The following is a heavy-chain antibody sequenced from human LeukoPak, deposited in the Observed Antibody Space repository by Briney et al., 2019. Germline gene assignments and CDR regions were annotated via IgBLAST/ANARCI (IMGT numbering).Heavy chain of an antibody. D-gene: IGHD3-3*01. CDR3: ARLGYYDFWSGYYHFDY. CDR2: IYHSGST. CDR1: GYSISSGYY. V-gene: IGHV4-38-2*01. J-gene: IGHJ4*02. Sequence: SETLSLTCAVSGYSISSGYYWGWIRQPPGKGLEWIGSIYHSGSTYYNPSLKSRATISVDTSKNQFSLKLSSVTAADTAVYYCARLGYYDFWSGYYHFDYWGQGTLVTVSS.